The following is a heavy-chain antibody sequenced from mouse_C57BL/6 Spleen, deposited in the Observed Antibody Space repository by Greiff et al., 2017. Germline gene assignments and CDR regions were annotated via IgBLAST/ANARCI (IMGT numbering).Heavy chain of an antibody. CDR1: GYTFTSYW. D-gene: IGHD2-5*01. V-gene: IGHV1-64*01. CDR3: ARAYYSNYFYYAMDY. Sequence: VQLQQPGAELVKPGASVKLSCKASGYTFTSYWMHWVKQRPGQGLEWIGMIHPNSGSTNYNEKFKSKATLTVDKSSSTAYMQLSSLTSEDSAVYYCARAYYSNYFYYAMDYWGQGTSVTVSS. J-gene: IGHJ4*01. CDR2: IHPNSGST.